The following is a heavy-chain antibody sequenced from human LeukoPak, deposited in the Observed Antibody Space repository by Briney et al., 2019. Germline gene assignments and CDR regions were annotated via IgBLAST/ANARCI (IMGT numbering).Heavy chain of an antibody. V-gene: IGHV4-59*01. CDR2: IYYSGST. CDR3: ARTKYNSSSKWYFDL. Sequence: PETLSLTCTVSGGSISSYYWSWIRQPPGKGLEWIGYIYYSGSTNYNPSLKSRVTISVDTSKNQFSLKLSSVTAADTAVYYCARTKYNSSSKWYFDLWGRGTLVTVSS. CDR1: GGSISSYY. J-gene: IGHJ2*01. D-gene: IGHD6-13*01.